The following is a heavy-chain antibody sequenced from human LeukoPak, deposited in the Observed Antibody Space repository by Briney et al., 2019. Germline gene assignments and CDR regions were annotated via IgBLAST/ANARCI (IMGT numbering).Heavy chain of an antibody. CDR3: AGPGDCSGTSCSGYMDV. Sequence: SETLSLTCAVYGGSFSGYYWSWIRQPPGKGLDWIGEINHSGSTNYNPSLKSRVTISVDTSKNQFSLKLSSVTAADTAVYYCAGPGDCSGTSCSGYMDVWGKGTTVTVSS. CDR1: GGSFSGYY. V-gene: IGHV4-34*01. J-gene: IGHJ6*03. D-gene: IGHD2-2*01. CDR2: INHSGST.